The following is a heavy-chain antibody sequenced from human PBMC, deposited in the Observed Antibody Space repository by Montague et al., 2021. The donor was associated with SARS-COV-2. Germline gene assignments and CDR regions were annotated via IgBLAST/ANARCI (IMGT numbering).Heavy chain of an antibody. D-gene: IGHD5-24*01. CDR3: ARVFPRWLQFDPYFDY. CDR2: IYYSGST. J-gene: IGHJ4*02. CDR1: GDSISSYY. Sequence: SETLSLTCTVSGDSISSYYWSWIRQPPGKGLEWIGYIYYSGSTNYNPSLKSRVTISVDTSKNLFSLKLSSVTAADTAVYYCARVFPRWLQFDPYFDYWGQGTLVTVSS. V-gene: IGHV4-59*01.